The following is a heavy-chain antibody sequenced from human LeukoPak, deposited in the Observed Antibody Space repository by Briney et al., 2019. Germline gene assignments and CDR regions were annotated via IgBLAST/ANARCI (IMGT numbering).Heavy chain of an antibody. J-gene: IGHJ4*02. Sequence: SQTLSLTCVISGDSVSSNRVAWNCIRQSPSRGLEWQGRTYYLSKWYNDYAVSVKSRITINPDTSKNQFSLQLNSVTPGDTAVDYCASGYGFGFTYWGQGSLVTVSS. D-gene: IGHD5-18*01. V-gene: IGHV6-1*01. CDR1: GDSVSSNRVA. CDR2: TYYLSKWYN. CDR3: ASGYGFGFTY.